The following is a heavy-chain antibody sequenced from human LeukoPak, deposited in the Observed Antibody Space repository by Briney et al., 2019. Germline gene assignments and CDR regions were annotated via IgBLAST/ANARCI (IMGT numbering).Heavy chain of an antibody. Sequence: SETLSLTCAVYGGSFSGYYWSWLRQPPGKGLEWIGEINHSGSTNYNPSLKSRVTISVDTSKNQFSLKLSSVTAADTAVYYCARDVAAMAPGGYWGQGTLVTVST. CDR2: INHSGST. V-gene: IGHV4-34*01. CDR1: GGSFSGYY. CDR3: ARDVAAMAPGGY. D-gene: IGHD5-18*01. J-gene: IGHJ4*02.